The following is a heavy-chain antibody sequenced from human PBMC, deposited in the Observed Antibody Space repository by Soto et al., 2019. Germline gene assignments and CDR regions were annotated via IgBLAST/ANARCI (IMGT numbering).Heavy chain of an antibody. D-gene: IGHD6-19*01. CDR3: VRTTAVAGAPEFDY. Sequence: GGSLRLSCAASGFSFSSYNMSWVRQAPGRGLEWISYISDTSSIKQYADSVKGRFTTSRDNAKNSLYLQMNSLRAEDTAVYFCVRTTAVAGAPEFDYWGQGTLVTVSS. V-gene: IGHV3-48*01. J-gene: IGHJ4*02. CDR1: GFSFSSYN. CDR2: ISDTSSIK.